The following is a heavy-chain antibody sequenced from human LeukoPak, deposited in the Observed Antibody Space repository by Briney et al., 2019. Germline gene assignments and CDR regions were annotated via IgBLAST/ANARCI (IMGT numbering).Heavy chain of an antibody. CDR1: GYTFTGYY. J-gene: IGHJ3*02. Sequence: ASVKVSCKASGYTFTGYYMHWVRQAPGQGLEWMGWINPNSGGTNYAQKLQGRVTMTTDTSTSTAYMEMRSLRSDDTAVYYCARDLFGTTGAFDIWGQGTMVTVSS. CDR3: ARDLFGTTGAFDI. CDR2: INPNSGGT. V-gene: IGHV1-2*02. D-gene: IGHD3-10*02.